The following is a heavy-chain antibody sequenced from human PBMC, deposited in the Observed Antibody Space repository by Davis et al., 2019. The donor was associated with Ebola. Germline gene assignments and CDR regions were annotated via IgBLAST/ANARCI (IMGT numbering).Heavy chain of an antibody. J-gene: IGHJ5*02. D-gene: IGHD6-13*01. CDR3: ARDTAYSSSWYWFDP. CDR2: IKQDGSEK. V-gene: IGHV3-7*01. Sequence: GGSLRLSCAASGFTFSVYWMSWVRQAPGKGLEWVANIKQDGSEKYYVDSVKGRFTISRDNAKNSLYLQMNSLRAEDTAVYYCARDTAYSSSWYWFDPWGQGTLVTVSS. CDR1: GFTFSVYW.